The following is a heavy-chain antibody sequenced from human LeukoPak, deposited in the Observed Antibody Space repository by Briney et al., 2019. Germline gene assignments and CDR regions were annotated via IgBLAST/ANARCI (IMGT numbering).Heavy chain of an antibody. CDR1: GFTFSSYG. Sequence: GGSLRLSCAASGFTFSSYGMHWVRQAPGKGLEWVAVIWYDGSNKYYADSVKGRFTISRANSKNTLYLQMNSRRAQDTAGNSVARDGSYGAYDAFDIWGQGTMVTVSS. CDR2: IWYDGSNK. D-gene: IGHD5-18*01. CDR3: ARDGSYGAYDAFDI. J-gene: IGHJ3*02. V-gene: IGHV3-33*01.